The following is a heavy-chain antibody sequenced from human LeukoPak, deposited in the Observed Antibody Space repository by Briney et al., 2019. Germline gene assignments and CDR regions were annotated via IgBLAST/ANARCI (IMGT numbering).Heavy chain of an antibody. J-gene: IGHJ4*02. V-gene: IGHV4-59*01. CDR1: GGSMSSYY. D-gene: IGHD5-12*01. CDR2: IYNSGST. CDR3: ARGVRAGGYPYFDA. Sequence: PSETLSLTCTVSGGSMSSYYWSWIRQPPGKGLEWIAYIYNSGSTNYNPSLRSRVTISVDTSKNQLSLKLSSVTAADTAVHFCARGVRAGGYPYFDAWGQGTLVSVSS.